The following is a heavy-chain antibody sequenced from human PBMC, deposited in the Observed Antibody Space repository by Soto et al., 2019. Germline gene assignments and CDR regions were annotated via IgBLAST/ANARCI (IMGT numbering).Heavy chain of an antibody. CDR2: ISGTSDYI. CDR1: GFTFSSYS. J-gene: IGHJ6*02. D-gene: IGHD2-15*01. V-gene: IGHV3-21*01. Sequence: GGSLRLSCAASGFTFSSYSMNWFRQAPGRGLEWVAAISGTSDYIYYADSVKGRFTISRDNAKTSLYIQMNSLRAEDTAVYYCARDHRYCSGSSCRPYYYYYGMDVWGQGTTVTVSS. CDR3: ARDHRYCSGSSCRPYYYYYGMDV.